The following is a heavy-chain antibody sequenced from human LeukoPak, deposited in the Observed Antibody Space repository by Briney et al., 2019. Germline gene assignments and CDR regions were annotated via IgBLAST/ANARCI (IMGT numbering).Heavy chain of an antibody. J-gene: IGHJ4*02. Sequence: ASVKVSCKASGNTFTSYYIHWVRQAPGQGLEWMGIISPSGGGTSYAQTFEGRVTMTRDTSTSTVYMELSSLRSEDTAVYYCARWDENIYGQPQGGSLDYWGQGTLVTVSS. D-gene: IGHD5-18*01. V-gene: IGHV1-46*01. CDR1: GNTFTSYY. CDR2: ISPSGGGT. CDR3: ARWDENIYGQPQGGSLDY.